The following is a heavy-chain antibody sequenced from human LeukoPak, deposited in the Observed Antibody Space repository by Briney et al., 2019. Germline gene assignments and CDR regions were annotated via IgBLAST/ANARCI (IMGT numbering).Heavy chain of an antibody. CDR2: ISAYNGNT. V-gene: IGHV1-18*01. CDR1: GYTFTSYG. CDR3: ARQTYYDNRLLFAY. J-gene: IGHJ4*02. D-gene: IGHD3-22*01. Sequence: ASVKVSCKASGYTFTSYGISWVRQAPGQGLEWMGWISAYNGNTNYAQKLQGRVTMTTDTSTSTAYMELRSLRSDDTAVYYCARQTYYDNRLLFAYWGQGILVTVSS.